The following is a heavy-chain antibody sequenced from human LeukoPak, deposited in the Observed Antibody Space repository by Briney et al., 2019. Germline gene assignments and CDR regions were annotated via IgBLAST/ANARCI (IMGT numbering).Heavy chain of an antibody. J-gene: IGHJ4*02. CDR3: AKDLSMD. D-gene: IGHD2/OR15-2a*01. Sequence: GGSLRPSCAASGFTFSSYAMHWVRQAPGKGLEWVAVISYAGNNEYYADSVKGRFTISRDNSKNTLYLQMNSLRAEDTAVYYCAKDLSMDWGQGTLVTVSS. CDR1: GFTFSSYA. V-gene: IGHV3-30-3*01. CDR2: ISYAGNNE.